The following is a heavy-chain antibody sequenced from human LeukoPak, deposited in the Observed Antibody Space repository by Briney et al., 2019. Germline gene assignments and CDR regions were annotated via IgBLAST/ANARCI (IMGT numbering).Heavy chain of an antibody. D-gene: IGHD6-13*01. CDR2: INPNSGGT. Sequence: ASVKVSCKASGYTFTGYYMHWVRQAPGQGLEWMGWINPNSGGTNYAQKFQGRVTMTRDTSISTAYMELSRLRSDDTAVYYCARTAPIAAAGTGWFDPWRQGTLVTVSS. CDR3: ARTAPIAAAGTGWFDP. V-gene: IGHV1-2*02. CDR1: GYTFTGYY. J-gene: IGHJ5*02.